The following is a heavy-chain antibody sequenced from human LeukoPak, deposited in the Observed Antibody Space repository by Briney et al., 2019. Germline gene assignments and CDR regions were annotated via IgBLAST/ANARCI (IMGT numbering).Heavy chain of an antibody. Sequence: NPSETLSLTRAVYGGSFSGYYWSWVRQAPGKGLEWVGRIKSKTDGGTTDYAAPVKGRFTISRDDSKNTLYLQMNSLKTEDTAVYYCTTAYYDSSPSYFDYWGQGTLVTVSS. CDR1: GGSFSGYY. D-gene: IGHD3-22*01. CDR3: TTAYYDSSPSYFDY. J-gene: IGHJ4*02. CDR2: IKSKTDGGTT. V-gene: IGHV3-15*01.